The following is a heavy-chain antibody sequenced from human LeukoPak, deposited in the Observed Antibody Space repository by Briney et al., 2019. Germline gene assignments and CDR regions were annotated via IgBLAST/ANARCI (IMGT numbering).Heavy chain of an antibody. Sequence: SVKVSCKASGGTFSSYTISWVRQAPGQGLEWMGRIIPILGIANYAQKFQGRVTITADKSTRTASMELSSLKSDDTAVYYSARDGYETYYYGSGSYSNWFDPWGQGTLVTVSS. CDR2: IIPILGIA. V-gene: IGHV1-69*04. CDR1: GGTFSSYT. CDR3: ARDGYETYYYGSGSYSNWFDP. D-gene: IGHD3-10*01. J-gene: IGHJ5*02.